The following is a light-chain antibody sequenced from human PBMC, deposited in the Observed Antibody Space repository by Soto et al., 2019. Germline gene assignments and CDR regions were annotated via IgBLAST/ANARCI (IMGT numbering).Light chain of an antibody. CDR3: QQYGSSPRT. V-gene: IGKV3-20*01. CDR2: GGS. Sequence: DIVLTQSSGTLSLSPGERSTLSCRASQSVSSNHLAWYQQKPVQAPRLLIYGGSSRATGIPVRFSGSGSGTDFTLTISRLEPEDSAVYYCQQYGSSPRTVGQGTKVDIK. J-gene: IGKJ1*01. CDR1: QSVSSNH.